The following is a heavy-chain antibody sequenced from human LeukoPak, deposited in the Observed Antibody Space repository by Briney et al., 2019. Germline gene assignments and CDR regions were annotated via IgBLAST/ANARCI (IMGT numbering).Heavy chain of an antibody. V-gene: IGHV3-23*01. CDR1: GFTFSTYG. Sequence: GGSLRLPCAASGFTFSTYGMSWVRQAPGKGLEWVSAISGSSDATFYADSVKGRFTVSRDNSKNTLYLQMNSLRAEDTAVYFCAKDMVRGYYFDCWGQGTLITVSS. CDR2: ISGSSDAT. J-gene: IGHJ4*02. D-gene: IGHD3-10*01. CDR3: AKDMVRGYYFDC.